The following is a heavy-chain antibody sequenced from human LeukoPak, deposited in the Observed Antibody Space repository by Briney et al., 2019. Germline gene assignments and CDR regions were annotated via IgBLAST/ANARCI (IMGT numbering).Heavy chain of an antibody. CDR3: ARVYDSGGYYEDY. V-gene: IGHV4-30-2*01. Sequence: SQTLSLTCAVSGGSISSGGYSWSWIRQPPGKGLEWIGYIYHSGSTYYNPSLKSRVTISVDRSKNQFSLKLSSVTAADTAVYYCARVYDSGGYYEDYWGQGTLVTVSS. D-gene: IGHD3-22*01. J-gene: IGHJ4*02. CDR2: IYHSGST. CDR1: GGSISSGGYS.